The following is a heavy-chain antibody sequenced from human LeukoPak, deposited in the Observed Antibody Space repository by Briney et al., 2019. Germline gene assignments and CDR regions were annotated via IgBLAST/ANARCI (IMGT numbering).Heavy chain of an antibody. Sequence: ASVKVSCKASGYTFTNYDINWVRQATGQGLEWMGWMNPNSGNTGYAQKFQGRVTMTRNTSISTAYMELSSLRSEDTAVYYCARSSTIFGVVTLDDYWGQGTLVTVSS. D-gene: IGHD3-3*01. CDR2: MNPNSGNT. CDR1: GYTFTNYD. CDR3: ARSSTIFGVVTLDDY. J-gene: IGHJ4*02. V-gene: IGHV1-8*01.